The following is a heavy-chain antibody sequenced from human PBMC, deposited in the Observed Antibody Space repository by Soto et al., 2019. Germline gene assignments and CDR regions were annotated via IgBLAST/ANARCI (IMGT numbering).Heavy chain of an antibody. D-gene: IGHD3-10*01. V-gene: IGHV4-4*02. J-gene: IGHJ6*02. CDR3: ARGGGGSGSYYNSPYYGMDV. CDR1: GGSIRSSNL. Sequence: SETLSLTCAVSGGSIRSSNLWSWVRQPPGKGLEWIGEIYHSGSTNYNPSLKSRVTISVDKSKNQFSLKLSSVTAADTAVYYCARGGGGSGSYYNSPYYGMDVWGQGTTVTVSS. CDR2: IYHSGST.